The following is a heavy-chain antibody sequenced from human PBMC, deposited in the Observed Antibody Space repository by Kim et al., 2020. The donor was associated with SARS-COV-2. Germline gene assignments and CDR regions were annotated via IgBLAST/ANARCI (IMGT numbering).Heavy chain of an antibody. J-gene: IGHJ6*02. CDR3: AKDWDYGSGSPKYYYYGMDV. CDR2: ISGSGGST. Sequence: GGSLRLSCAASGFTFSSYAMSWVRQAPGKGLEWVSAISGSGGSTYYADSVKGRFTISRDNSKNTLYLQMNSLRAEDMAVYYCAKDWDYGSGSPKYYYYGMDVWGQGTTVTVSS. V-gene: IGHV3-23*01. D-gene: IGHD3-10*01. CDR1: GFTFSSYA.